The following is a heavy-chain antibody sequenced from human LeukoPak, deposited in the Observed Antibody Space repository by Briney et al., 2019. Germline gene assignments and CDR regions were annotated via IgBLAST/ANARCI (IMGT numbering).Heavy chain of an antibody. Sequence: GGSLRLSCAASGFTFSSYWMSWVCQAPGKGLEWVANINQDGSEKYYVDSVKGRFTISRDNAKNSLYLQMNSLRAEDTAVYYCARADYGGNSDPLDYWGQGTLVTVSS. CDR3: ARADYGGNSDPLDY. V-gene: IGHV3-7*05. CDR1: GFTFSSYW. J-gene: IGHJ4*02. D-gene: IGHD4-23*01. CDR2: INQDGSEK.